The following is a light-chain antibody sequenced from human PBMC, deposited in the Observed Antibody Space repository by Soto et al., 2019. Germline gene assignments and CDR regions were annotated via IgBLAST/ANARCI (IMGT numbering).Light chain of an antibody. Sequence: DMQMTQSPSTLSESLGEAATVXCRASQSVSGWLAWYQQKPGEAPKLLIYDASALPRGVPSRFSGSGSGTKFTLTIASLQPDDFATYYCQQYETFSGTFGPGTKVDIK. CDR3: QQYETFSGT. J-gene: IGKJ1*01. CDR1: QSVSGW. V-gene: IGKV1-5*01. CDR2: DAS.